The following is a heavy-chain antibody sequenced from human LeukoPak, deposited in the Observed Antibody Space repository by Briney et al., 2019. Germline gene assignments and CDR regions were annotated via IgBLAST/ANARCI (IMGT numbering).Heavy chain of an antibody. J-gene: IGHJ4*02. CDR3: ALRITMVRGVIKRYYFDY. Sequence: SVKVSCKASGGTFSSYAISWVRQAPGQGLEWMGGIIPIFGTANYAQKFQGRVTITTDESTSTAYMELSSLRSEDTAVYYCALRITMVRGVIKRYYFDYWGQGTLVTVSS. D-gene: IGHD3-10*01. CDR1: GGTFSSYA. V-gene: IGHV1-69*05. CDR2: IIPIFGTA.